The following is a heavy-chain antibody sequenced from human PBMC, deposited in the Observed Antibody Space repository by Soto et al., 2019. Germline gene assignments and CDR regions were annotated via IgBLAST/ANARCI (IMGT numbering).Heavy chain of an antibody. D-gene: IGHD1-26*01. V-gene: IGHV3-33*01. CDR1: GFTFSSYG. CDR2: IWYDGSNK. J-gene: IGHJ4*02. CDR3: ARGDQWELLAQGFDY. Sequence: GVSLRLSCAASGFTFSSYGMHWVRQAQGKGLEWVAVIWYDGSNKYYADSVKGRFTISRDNSKNTLYLQMNSLRAEDTAVYYCARGDQWELLAQGFDYWGQGTLVTVSS.